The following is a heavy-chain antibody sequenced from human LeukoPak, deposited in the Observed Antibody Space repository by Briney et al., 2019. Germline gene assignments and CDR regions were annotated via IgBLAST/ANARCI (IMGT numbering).Heavy chain of an antibody. Sequence: PGGSLRLSCAASGFTFSSYSMNWVRQAPGKGLEWASSISSSSSYIYYADSVKGRFTISRDNAKNSLYLQMNSLRAEDTAVYYCARGGITMIVVDYWGQGTLVTVSS. J-gene: IGHJ4*02. CDR1: GFTFSSYS. V-gene: IGHV3-21*01. D-gene: IGHD3-22*01. CDR2: ISSSSSYI. CDR3: ARGGITMIVVDY.